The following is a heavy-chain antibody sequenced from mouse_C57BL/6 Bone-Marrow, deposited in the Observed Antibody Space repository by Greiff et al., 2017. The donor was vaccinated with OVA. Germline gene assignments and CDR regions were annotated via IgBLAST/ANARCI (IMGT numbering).Heavy chain of an antibody. Sequence: VQLQQSGPGLVKPSESLSLTCSVTGYSITSGYYWNWIRQFPGNKLEWMGYISYDGSNNYNPSLKNRISITRDTSKNQFFLKLNSVTTEDTATYYCALDGYPYYFDYWGQGTTLTVSS. CDR1: GYSITSGYY. D-gene: IGHD2-3*01. V-gene: IGHV3-6*01. CDR3: ALDGYPYYFDY. J-gene: IGHJ2*01. CDR2: ISYDGSN.